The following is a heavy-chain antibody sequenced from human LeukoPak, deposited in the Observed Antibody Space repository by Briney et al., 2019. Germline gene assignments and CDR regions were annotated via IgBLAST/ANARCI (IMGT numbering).Heavy chain of an antibody. CDR1: GFTFSSYA. CDR2: ISGSGGSI. Sequence: GGSLRLSCAASGFTFSSYAMNWVRQAPGKGLEWVSAISGSGGSIYYADSVKGRFTISRDNSKNTLYLQVNRLRAEDTAVYYCAKDRLTYGRYQLDYWGQETLVTVSS. J-gene: IGHJ4*02. D-gene: IGHD3-10*01. CDR3: AKDRLTYGRYQLDY. V-gene: IGHV3-23*01.